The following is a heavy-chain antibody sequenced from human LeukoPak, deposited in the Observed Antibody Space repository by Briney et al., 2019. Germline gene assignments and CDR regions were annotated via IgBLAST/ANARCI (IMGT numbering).Heavy chain of an antibody. Sequence: SETLSLTCAVYGGSFSGYYWSWIRQPPGKGLEWIGEINHSGSTNYNPSLKSRVTISVDTSKNQFSLKLSSVTAADTAVYYCARASAAVIGAFDIWGQGTMVTVSS. V-gene: IGHV4-34*01. J-gene: IGHJ3*02. CDR2: INHSGST. D-gene: IGHD6-13*01. CDR1: GGSFSGYY. CDR3: ARASAAVIGAFDI.